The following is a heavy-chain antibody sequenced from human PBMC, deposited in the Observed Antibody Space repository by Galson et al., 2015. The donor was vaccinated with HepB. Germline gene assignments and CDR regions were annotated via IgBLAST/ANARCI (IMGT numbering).Heavy chain of an antibody. Sequence: SLRLSCAASTFIFSTYSMNWVRQAPGKGLEWVSSISSNSHYIYYADSVKGRFTVSRDNAKSSLYLQMNSLRAEDTAVYYCAREYRPGFGSATYYPNWFDPWGQGTLVTVSS. CDR1: TFIFSTYS. D-gene: IGHD3-10*01. CDR2: ISSNSHYI. J-gene: IGHJ5*02. V-gene: IGHV3-21*01. CDR3: AREYRPGFGSATYYPNWFDP.